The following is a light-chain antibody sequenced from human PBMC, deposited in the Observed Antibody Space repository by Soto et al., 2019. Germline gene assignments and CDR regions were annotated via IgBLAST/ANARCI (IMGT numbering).Light chain of an antibody. CDR1: SSDVVSYNL. CDR3: CSYAGSSTYVV. J-gene: IGLJ2*01. Sequence: QSALTQPASVSGSPGQSITISCTGTSSDVVSYNLVSWYQQHPGKAPKLMIYEGSKRPSGVSNRFSGSNSGNTASLTISGLQAEDEADYYCCSYAGSSTYVVFGGGTKLTV. CDR2: EGS. V-gene: IGLV2-23*01.